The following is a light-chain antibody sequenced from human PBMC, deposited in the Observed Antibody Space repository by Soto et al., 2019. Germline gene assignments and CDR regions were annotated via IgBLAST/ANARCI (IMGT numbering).Light chain of an antibody. CDR1: QDVRGG. CDR2: GAS. J-gene: IGKJ1*01. V-gene: IGKV3-15*01. CDR3: QQYDVWPLT. Sequence: EIGLTQSPDTLSVSPGGSATLSCRASQDVRGGLAWYQQKPGQAPRLLIHGASTRATGIPARFSGSGSGTDFPLTISSLQSEDSASYYCQQYDVWPLTCGQWTTVEI.